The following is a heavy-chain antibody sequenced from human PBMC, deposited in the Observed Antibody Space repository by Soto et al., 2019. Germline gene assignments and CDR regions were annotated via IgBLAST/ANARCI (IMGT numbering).Heavy chain of an antibody. D-gene: IGHD3-10*01. CDR1: GGSISSNNYY. CDR3: AKFYGSGSTTFDY. J-gene: IGHJ4*02. V-gene: IGHV4-30-4*01. Sequence: QVQLQESGPGLVKPSQTLSLTCTVSGGSISSNNYYWSWIRQPPGKGLEWIGYIYYSGGTYYNPSLKRRVTISVDTSTNPFSLKLSSVSAEDTAVYYCAKFYGSGSTTFDYWGQGTLVTVSS. CDR2: IYYSGGT.